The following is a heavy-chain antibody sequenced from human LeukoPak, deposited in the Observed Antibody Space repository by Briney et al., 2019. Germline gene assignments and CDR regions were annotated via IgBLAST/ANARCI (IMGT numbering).Heavy chain of an antibody. D-gene: IGHD3-22*01. J-gene: IGHJ6*03. CDR3: AKEDGVTMIVVARGMDV. Sequence: GGSLRLSCAASGFTFSSYWMTWVRPAPGKGLEWVANIKEDGGEQYSVDSVKGRFIISSDNSKNTLYLQMNSLRAEDTAIYYCAKEDGVTMIVVARGMDVWGKGTTVTVSS. V-gene: IGHV3-7*03. CDR1: GFTFSSYW. CDR2: IKEDGGEQ.